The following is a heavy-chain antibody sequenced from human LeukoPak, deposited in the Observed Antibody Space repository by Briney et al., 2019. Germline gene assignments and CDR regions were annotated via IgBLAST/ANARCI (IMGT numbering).Heavy chain of an antibody. CDR2: INPNGGRT. J-gene: IGHJ3*01. D-gene: IGHD4-23*01. Sequence: ASVKVSCKASENTFTNYYMHWVRQAPGQGLEWLGIINPNGGRTAYAQNFQGRVSMTKDTSTTTVYMELSSLRSDDTAVYYCARDMSTAVTPISYAFDVWGQGTMVTVSS. CDR3: ARDMSTAVTPISYAFDV. CDR1: ENTFTNYY. V-gene: IGHV1-46*01.